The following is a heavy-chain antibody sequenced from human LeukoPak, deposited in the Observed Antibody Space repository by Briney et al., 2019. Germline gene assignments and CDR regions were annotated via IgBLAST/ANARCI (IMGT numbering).Heavy chain of an antibody. CDR1: IHFHRLCNYP. J-gene: IGHJ4*02. CDR3: ASDGRARYYLADY. CDR2: IYYSGST. V-gene: IGHV4-61*01. D-gene: IGHD1-26*01. Sequence: SETLTLTCTLWIHFHRLCNYPCTWIRQPPGKGLEWIGYIYYSGSTSYNPSLRSRVTISVDTSKNQFSLNLTSVTAADTAVYYCASDGRARYYLADYWGQGTLVTVSS.